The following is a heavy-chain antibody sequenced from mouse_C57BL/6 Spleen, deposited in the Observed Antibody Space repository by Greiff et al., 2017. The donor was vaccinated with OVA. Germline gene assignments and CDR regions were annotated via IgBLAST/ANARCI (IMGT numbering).Heavy chain of an antibody. J-gene: IGHJ3*01. CDR2: INPSNGDT. CDR1: GYTFTSYW. V-gene: IGHV1-53*01. D-gene: IGHD3-2*02. CDR3: VTAQATAY. Sequence: QVQLQQPGTELVNPRASVKLSCKASGYTFTSYWMHWVKQRPGQGLEWIGNINPSNGDTNFNEKFKSKATLTVDKSSSIVYMQLSSLTSEDSAVYYCVTAQATAYWGQGTLVTVSA.